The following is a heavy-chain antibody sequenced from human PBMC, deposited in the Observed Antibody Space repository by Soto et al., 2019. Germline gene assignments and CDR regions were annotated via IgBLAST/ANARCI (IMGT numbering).Heavy chain of an antibody. J-gene: IGHJ6*02. CDR2: IYYSGST. Sequence: LSLTCTVSGGSISSGGYYWSWIRQHPGKGLEWIGYIYYSGSTYYNPSLKSRVTISVDTSKNQLSLKLSSVTAADTAVYYCARVPGLYYYGMDVWGQGTTVTVSS. V-gene: IGHV4-31*03. CDR1: GGSISSGGYY. CDR3: ARVPGLYYYGMDV.